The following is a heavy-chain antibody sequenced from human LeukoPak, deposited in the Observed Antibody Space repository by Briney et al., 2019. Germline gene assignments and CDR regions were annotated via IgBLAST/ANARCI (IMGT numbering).Heavy chain of an antibody. Sequence: GGSLRLSCAASGFTFSSYGMHWVRQAPGKGLEWVGRTTSKTDGGTTDSAAPVKGRFTISRDDSKNTLYLQMNSLKTEDTAVYYCATDESNSLFYWGQGTLVTVSS. V-gene: IGHV3-15*01. CDR2: TTSKTDGGTT. CDR3: ATDESNSLFY. D-gene: IGHD2-8*01. CDR1: GFTFSSYG. J-gene: IGHJ4*02.